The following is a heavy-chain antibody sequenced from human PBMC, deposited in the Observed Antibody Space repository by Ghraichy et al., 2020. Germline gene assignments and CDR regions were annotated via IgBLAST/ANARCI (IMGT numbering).Heavy chain of an antibody. Sequence: GGSLRLSCAASGFTFSSYAMSWVRQAPGKGLEWVSAISGSGGSTYYADSVKGRFTISRDNSKNTLYLQMNSLRAEDTAVYYCAKGGSVTTGTFEAKEDYWGQGTLVTVSS. CDR2: ISGSGGST. V-gene: IGHV3-23*01. J-gene: IGHJ4*02. D-gene: IGHD1-1*01. CDR1: GFTFSSYA. CDR3: AKGGSVTTGTFEAKEDY.